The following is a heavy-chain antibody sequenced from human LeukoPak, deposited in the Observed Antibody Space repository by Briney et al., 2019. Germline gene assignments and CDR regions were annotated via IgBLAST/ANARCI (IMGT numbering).Heavy chain of an antibody. Sequence: ASVKVSCKASGYTFTGYYMHWVRQAPGQGREWMGWINPNSSGTNYAQKFQGRGTMTRDKSISTAYIELSRLRSDDTAVYYCARERRGYCTNGVCFPFDPWGQGTLVTVSS. CDR3: ARERRGYCTNGVCFPFDP. V-gene: IGHV1-2*02. J-gene: IGHJ5*02. CDR1: GYTFTGYY. CDR2: INPNSSGT. D-gene: IGHD2-8*01.